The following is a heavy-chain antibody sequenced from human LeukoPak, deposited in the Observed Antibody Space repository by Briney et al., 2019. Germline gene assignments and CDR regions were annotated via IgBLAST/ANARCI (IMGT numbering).Heavy chain of an antibody. CDR3: AKDLGRTEWELLRGALTY. CDR2: INQDGSAK. Sequence: GGSLRLSCADSGFLFSNSWMAWVRQAPGRGLEWLANINQDGSAKTCVDSVKGRFTISRDNAKNSLYLQMNSLRTEDTAFYYCAKDLGRTEWELLRGALTYWGQGTLVTVSS. J-gene: IGHJ4*02. V-gene: IGHV3-7*05. D-gene: IGHD1-26*01. CDR1: GFLFSNSW.